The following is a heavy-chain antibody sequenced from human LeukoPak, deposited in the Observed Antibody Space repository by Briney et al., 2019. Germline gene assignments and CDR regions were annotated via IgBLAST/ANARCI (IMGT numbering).Heavy chain of an antibody. Sequence: SEVLSLTCTVSGGSISGYYWSWLWQPPGKGREWIGYISYSESPNFNPSLTSRVFKSVDTSKNQFSLNLNSVTAADTAVFYCARHGSGWSLDYWGQRTLVTVSP. V-gene: IGHV4-59*08. CDR3: ARHGSGWSLDY. J-gene: IGHJ4*02. CDR1: GGSISGYY. D-gene: IGHD6-19*01. CDR2: ISYSESP.